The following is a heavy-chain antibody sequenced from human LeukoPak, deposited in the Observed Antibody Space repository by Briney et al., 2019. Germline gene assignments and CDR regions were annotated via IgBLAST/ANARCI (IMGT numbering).Heavy chain of an antibody. D-gene: IGHD1-26*01. J-gene: IGHJ3*02. CDR2: IKWNGGST. Sequence: GGSLRLSCAASGFSFDDHGMNWVRQAPGKGLEWVSGIKWNGGSTGYADSVKGRFTISRDNAKNSLYLQMNSLRAEDTALYYCAKGGYYDLDAFDIWGQGTMVTVSS. V-gene: IGHV3-20*04. CDR1: GFSFDDHG. CDR3: AKGGYYDLDAFDI.